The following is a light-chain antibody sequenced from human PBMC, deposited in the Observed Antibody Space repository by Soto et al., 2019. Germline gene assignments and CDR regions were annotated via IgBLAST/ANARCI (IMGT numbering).Light chain of an antibody. CDR1: ISNIGSNP. J-gene: IGLJ2*01. Sequence: QSVVTQPPSASGTPGQRVTVSCYGSISNIGSNPVSWYQQVPGTAPKLLMYNNNQRPSGVPDRFSGSKSGISASLAISGLQSEDEADYHCAAWDDSLKGVVFGGGTKVTVL. CDR3: AAWDDSLKGVV. CDR2: NNN. V-gene: IGLV1-44*01.